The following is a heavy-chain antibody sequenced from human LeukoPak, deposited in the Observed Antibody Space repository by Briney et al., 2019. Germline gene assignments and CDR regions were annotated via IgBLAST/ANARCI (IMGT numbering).Heavy chain of an antibody. CDR3: ARDREGLSGYDLGY. Sequence: ASVKVSCKASGYTFTSYYMHWVRQAPGQGLEWMGIINPNGGSTSYAQKFQGRVTITADKSTSTAYMELSSLRSEDTAVYYCARDREGLSGYDLGYWGQGTLVTVSS. D-gene: IGHD5-12*01. J-gene: IGHJ4*02. V-gene: IGHV1-46*01. CDR2: INPNGGST. CDR1: GYTFTSYY.